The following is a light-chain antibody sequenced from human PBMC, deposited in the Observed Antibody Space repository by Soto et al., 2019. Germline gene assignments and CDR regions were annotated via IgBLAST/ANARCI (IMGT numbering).Light chain of an antibody. Sequence: DIQLTQSPSALSASVGDRVTITCQASQDISNYLDWYQQKPGKAPKPLIYGASSMQAGVPSRFSGSGSGTDFTFTISSLQPEDFATYYCQQSHTTPWTFGQGTKVDIK. CDR2: GAS. CDR1: QDISNY. CDR3: QQSHTTPWT. V-gene: IGKV1-39*01. J-gene: IGKJ1*01.